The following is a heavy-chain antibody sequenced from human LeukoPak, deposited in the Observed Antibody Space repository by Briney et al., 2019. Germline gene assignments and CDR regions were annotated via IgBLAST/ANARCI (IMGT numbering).Heavy chain of an antibody. CDR3: AKYILDTYYYYYYMDV. V-gene: IGHV3-15*01. Sequence: GGSLRLSCAASGFTFSSYAMSWVRQAPGKGLEWVGRIKSKTDGGTTDYAAPVKGRFTISRDDSKNTLYLQMNSLRAEDTAVYYCAKYILDTYYYYYYMDVWGKGTMVTVSS. CDR2: IKSKTDGGTT. J-gene: IGHJ6*03. CDR1: GFTFSSYA. D-gene: IGHD2-21*01.